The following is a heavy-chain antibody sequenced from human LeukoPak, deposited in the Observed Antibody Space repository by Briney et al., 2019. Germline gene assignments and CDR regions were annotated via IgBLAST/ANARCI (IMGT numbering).Heavy chain of an antibody. V-gene: IGHV6-1*01. CDR1: GDSVSSNSAA. J-gene: IGHJ4*02. Sequence: SQTLSLTCAISGDSVSSNSAAWNWIRQSPWRGLEWLGRTYYRSKWYNDYAVSVKSRITINPDTSKNQFSLQLNSVTPEDTAVYYCARDGPTPYYYDSSGYSFTFDYWGQGTLVTVSS. CDR2: TYYRSKWYN. D-gene: IGHD3-22*01. CDR3: ARDGPTPYYYDSSGYSFTFDY.